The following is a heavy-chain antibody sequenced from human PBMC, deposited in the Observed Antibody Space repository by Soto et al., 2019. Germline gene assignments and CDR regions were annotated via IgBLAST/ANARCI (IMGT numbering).Heavy chain of an antibody. J-gene: IGHJ4*02. CDR1: GFTFSSYW. CDR3: VRTTLVVAAATREDY. CDR2: SNSYGWST. Sequence: EVQLVESGGGLVQPGESLRLFCSASGFTFSSYWMHWVCQAPGKGLVWVSRSNSYGWSTSYVGSVNGRLTISRENSKNTLKLQMNSLGDADTAVYYCVRTTLVVAAATREDYWGQGTLVTVSS. D-gene: IGHD2-15*01. V-gene: IGHV3-74*01.